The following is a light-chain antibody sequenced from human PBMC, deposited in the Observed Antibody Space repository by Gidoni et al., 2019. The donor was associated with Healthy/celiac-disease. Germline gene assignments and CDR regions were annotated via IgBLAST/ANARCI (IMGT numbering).Light chain of an antibody. Sequence: DIPMTQSPSSLSASVGDRVTITCRASQSIRSYLTWYQQKPGKAPKLLIYAASSLQSGVPSRFSGSGSGTDFTLTMSSLQPEDFATDYCQQSYSTLITFGQWTRLEIK. CDR3: QQSYSTLIT. V-gene: IGKV1-39*01. CDR2: AAS. J-gene: IGKJ5*01. CDR1: QSIRSY.